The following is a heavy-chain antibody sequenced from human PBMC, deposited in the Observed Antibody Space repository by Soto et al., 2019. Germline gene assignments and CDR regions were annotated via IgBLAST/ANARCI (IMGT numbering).Heavy chain of an antibody. CDR3: AHIVTGCFT. J-gene: IGHJ5*02. CDR1: GFSLITSGVG. CDR2: IHWDDDK. Sequence: QITLKESGPTLVTHTQTLTLTCTISGFSLITSGVGVGWIRQPPGKALEWLALIHWDDDKRYSPSLKSRLTSTKDTSKNQVVLTMTNMDPVDTATYYCAHIVTGCFTWGRGALVTVSS. D-gene: IGHD3-16*01. V-gene: IGHV2-5*02.